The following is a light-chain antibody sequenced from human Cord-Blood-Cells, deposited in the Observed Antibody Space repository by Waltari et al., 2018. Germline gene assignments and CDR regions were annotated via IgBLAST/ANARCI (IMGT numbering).Light chain of an antibody. J-gene: IGKJ1*01. CDR3: QQYGSSPRT. CDR2: GAS. Sequence: IVLPQSPGPLSLSPGERATLSCRASQSVSSSYLAWYQKKPGQAPRLLIYGASSRATGIPDRFSGSGSGTDFTLTISRLEPEDFAVYYCQQYGSSPRTFGQGTKVEIK. CDR1: QSVSSSY. V-gene: IGKV3-20*01.